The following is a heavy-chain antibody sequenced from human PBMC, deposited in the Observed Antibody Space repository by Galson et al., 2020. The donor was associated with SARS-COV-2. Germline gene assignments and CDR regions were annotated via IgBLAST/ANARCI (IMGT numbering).Heavy chain of an antibody. D-gene: IGHD1-26*01. Sequence: SLKISCAASGFTFSSYAIHWVRPAPGKGLEWVAVISSDGIRKFYADSVKGRYTMSRDNSRNTLYLQMDSLSTEDSATYFCARRCGNQRCDWYVDLWVRGTVVSFSS. CDR2: ISSDGIRK. CDR1: GFTFSSYA. CDR3: ARRCGNQRCDWYVDL. J-gene: IGHJ2*01. V-gene: IGHV3-30*01.